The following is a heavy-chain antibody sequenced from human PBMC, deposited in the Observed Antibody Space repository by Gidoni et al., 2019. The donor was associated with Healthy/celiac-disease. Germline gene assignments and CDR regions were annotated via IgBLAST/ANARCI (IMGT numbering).Heavy chain of an antibody. V-gene: IGHV1-46*01. Sequence: QVQLVQSGAEVNKPGASVKFSCQASGYTFTSYYLHWVPQAPGQGLEWMGIINPSGGSPSYAQKFQGRVTMTRDTSTSTVYMELSSLRSEDTAVYYCASPTHRGYVYPLDYWGQGTLVTVSS. CDR2: INPSGGSP. CDR3: ASPTHRGYVYPLDY. J-gene: IGHJ4*02. D-gene: IGHD5-12*01. CDR1: GYTFTSYY.